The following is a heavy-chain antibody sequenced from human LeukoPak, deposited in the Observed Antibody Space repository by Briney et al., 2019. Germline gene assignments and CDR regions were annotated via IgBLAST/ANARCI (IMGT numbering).Heavy chain of an antibody. J-gene: IGHJ6*03. D-gene: IGHD3-3*01. CDR3: ATYYDFWSGYYRTDYYYYMDV. CDR1: GGTFSSYA. V-gene: IGHV1-69*04. CDR2: IIPILGIA. Sequence: GASVKVSGKASGGTFSSYAISWVRQAPGQGLEWMGRIIPILGIANYAQKFQGRVTITADKSTSTAYMELSSLRSEDTAVYYCATYYDFWSGYYRTDYYYYMDVWGKGTTVTVSS.